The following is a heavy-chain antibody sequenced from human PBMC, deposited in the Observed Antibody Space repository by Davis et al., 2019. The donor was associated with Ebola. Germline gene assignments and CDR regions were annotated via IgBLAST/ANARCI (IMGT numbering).Heavy chain of an antibody. CDR3: ARGFTVVTLDY. CDR2: INSDGSST. CDR1: GFTFSSYW. Sequence: GESLKISCAASGFTFSSYWMHWVRQAPGKGLVWVSRINSDGSSTSYADSVKGRFTISRHNSKNTLYLQMNSLRAEDTAVYYCARGFTVVTLDYWGQGTLVTVSS. V-gene: IGHV3-74*01. D-gene: IGHD4-23*01. J-gene: IGHJ4*02.